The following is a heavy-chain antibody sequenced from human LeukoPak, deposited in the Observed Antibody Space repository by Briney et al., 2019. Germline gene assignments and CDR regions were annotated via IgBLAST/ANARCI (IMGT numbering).Heavy chain of an antibody. Sequence: GGSLRLSCAASGFTFSSYSMSWVRQAPGKGLEWVSSISSSSTYRYYAASVKGRFTISRDNAKNSLYLQMNSLRAEDTALYYCARGRYSGSYLPDYWGQGTLVTVSS. CDR2: ISSSSTYR. D-gene: IGHD1-26*01. CDR1: GFTFSSYS. CDR3: ARGRYSGSYLPDY. V-gene: IGHV3-21*01. J-gene: IGHJ4*02.